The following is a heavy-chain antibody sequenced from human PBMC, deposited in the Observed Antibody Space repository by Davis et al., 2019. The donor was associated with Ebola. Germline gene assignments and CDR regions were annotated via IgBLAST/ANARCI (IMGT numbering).Heavy chain of an antibody. V-gene: IGHV4-34*01. CDR2: INHSGST. CDR1: GGSFSGYY. J-gene: IGHJ6*02. Sequence: GSLRLSCAVYGGSFSGYYWSWIRQPPGKGLEWIGEINHSGSTNYNPSLKSRVTISVDTSKNQFSLKLSSVTAADTAVYYCARSDRYYGSGSYYGSITYYYYYGMDVWGQGTTVTVSS. CDR3: ARSDRYYGSGSYYGSITYYYYYGMDV. D-gene: IGHD3-10*01.